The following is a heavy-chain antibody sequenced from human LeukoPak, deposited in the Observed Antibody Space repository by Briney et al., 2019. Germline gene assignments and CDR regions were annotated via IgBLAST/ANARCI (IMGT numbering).Heavy chain of an antibody. CDR2: INHSGST. CDR3: ARGRGKKYYDSSGYTYVSYYFDY. D-gene: IGHD3-22*01. J-gene: IGHJ4*02. Sequence: SETLSLTCAVYGGSFSGYYWSWIRQPPGKGLEWIGEINHSGSTNYNPSLKSRVTISVDTSKNQFSLKLSSVTAADTAVYYCARGRGKKYYDSSGYTYVSYYFDYWGQGTLVTVSS. V-gene: IGHV4-34*01. CDR1: GGSFSGYY.